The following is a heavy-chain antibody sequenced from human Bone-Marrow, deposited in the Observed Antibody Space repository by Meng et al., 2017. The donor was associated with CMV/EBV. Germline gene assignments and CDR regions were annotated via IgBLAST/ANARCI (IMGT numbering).Heavy chain of an antibody. D-gene: IGHD6-13*01. Sequence: SVKVSCKASGGTFSSYAISWVRQAPGQGLEWMGGIIPILGIANYAQKFQGRVTITADKSTSTAYMELSSLRSEDTAVYYCARKKAAGTDLGWFAPWGQGHRVHGAS. J-gene: IGHJ5*02. V-gene: IGHV1-69*10. CDR3: ARKKAAGTDLGWFAP. CDR2: IIPILGIA. CDR1: GGTFSSYA.